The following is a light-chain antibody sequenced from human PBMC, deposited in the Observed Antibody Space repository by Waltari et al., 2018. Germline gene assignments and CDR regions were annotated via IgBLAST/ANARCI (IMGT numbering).Light chain of an antibody. CDR3: QAWDSGVAGV. V-gene: IGLV3-1*01. J-gene: IGLJ1*01. Sequence: SYDLIQSPSVSVSPGQTATITCSGDELEKKYVCWYQQKPGQSSVLVIYEDVRRPPEIPQRFSGSNSGNTATLTISGTQPMDEADYYCQAWDSGVAGVFGTGTKVTVL. CDR2: EDV. CDR1: ELEKKY.